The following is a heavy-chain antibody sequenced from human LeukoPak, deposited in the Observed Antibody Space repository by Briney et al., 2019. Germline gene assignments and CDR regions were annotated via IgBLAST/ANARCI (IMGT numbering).Heavy chain of an antibody. CDR1: GFTFSSYG. J-gene: IGHJ4*02. V-gene: IGHV3-33*06. D-gene: IGHD2-8*01. Sequence: GGSLRLSCAASGFTFSSYGMHWVRQAPGKGLEWVAVIWYDGSNKYYADSVKGRFTISRDNSKNTPYLQMNSLRAEDTAVYYCAKGFPYCTNGVCPYYFDYWGQGTLVTVSS. CDR3: AKGFPYCTNGVCPYYFDY. CDR2: IWYDGSNK.